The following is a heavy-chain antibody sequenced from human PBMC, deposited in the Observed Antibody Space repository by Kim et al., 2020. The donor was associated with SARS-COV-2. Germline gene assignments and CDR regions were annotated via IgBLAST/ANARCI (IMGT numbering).Heavy chain of an antibody. D-gene: IGHD2-15*01. CDR3: ARSYCSGTSCYPHDY. Sequence: GGSLRLSCAASGFTFSSYWMHWVRQAPGKGLVWVSRINSGGSSTNYADSVKGRFTISRDNAKNTLYLQMNSLRAEDTALYYCARSYCSGTSCYPHDYWGQGTLVTVSS. CDR1: GFTFSSYW. J-gene: IGHJ4*02. CDR2: INSGGSST. V-gene: IGHV3-74*01.